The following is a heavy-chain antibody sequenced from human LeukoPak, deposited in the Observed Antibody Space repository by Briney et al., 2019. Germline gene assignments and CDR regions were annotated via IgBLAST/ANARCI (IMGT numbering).Heavy chain of an antibody. CDR1: GGTFSSYA. Sequence: ASVKVSCKASGGTFSSYAISWVRQAPGQGLEWMGRIIPILGIANYAQKFQGRVTITADKSTSTAYMELSSLRSEDTAVYYCARGTAAAGTANYGMDVWGQGTTVTVSS. V-gene: IGHV1-69*04. CDR3: ARGTAAAGTANYGMDV. J-gene: IGHJ6*02. CDR2: IIPILGIA. D-gene: IGHD6-13*01.